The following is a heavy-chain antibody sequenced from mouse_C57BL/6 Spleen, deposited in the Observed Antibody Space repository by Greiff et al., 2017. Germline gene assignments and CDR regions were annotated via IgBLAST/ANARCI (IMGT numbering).Heavy chain of an antibody. CDR2: IDPPDSYT. V-gene: IGHV1-50*01. Sequence: QVQLKQPGAELVKPGASVKLSCKASGYTFTSYWMQWVKQRPGQGLEWIGEIDPPDSYTNYNQKFKGKATLTVDTSSSAAYMQLSSLTSEYSAFYYCASRHDGSSYYFDYWGQGTTLTVSS. J-gene: IGHJ2*01. CDR3: ASRHDGSSYYFDY. CDR1: GYTFTSYW. D-gene: IGHD1-1*01.